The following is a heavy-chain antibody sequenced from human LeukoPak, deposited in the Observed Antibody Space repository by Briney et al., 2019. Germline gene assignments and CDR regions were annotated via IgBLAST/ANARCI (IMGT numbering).Heavy chain of an antibody. CDR3: ARDFTGFYGMDV. CDR1: GFSFSAYG. V-gene: IGHV3-30*03. D-gene: IGHD3-10*01. CDR2: ISYSGSSK. Sequence: GGSLRLSCVASGFSFSAYGMHWVRQAPGKGLEWVAVISYSGSSKFYLDTVKGRFSISRDNSKNTLHLQMNSLRVEDTAVYYCARDFTGFYGMDVWGQGTTVTVSS. J-gene: IGHJ6*02.